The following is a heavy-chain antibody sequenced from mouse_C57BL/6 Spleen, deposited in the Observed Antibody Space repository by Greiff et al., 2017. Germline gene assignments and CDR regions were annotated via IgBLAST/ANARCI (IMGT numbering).Heavy chain of an antibody. CDR3: AITTVVAEGAMDY. Sequence: QVQLQQPGAELVMPGASVKLSCKASGYTFTSYWMNWVKQRPGQGLEWIGEIDPSDSYTNYNQQFKGKSTLTVDKSSSTAYMQLSSLTSEDSAVYYCAITTVVAEGAMDYWGQGTSVTVSS. V-gene: IGHV1-69*01. CDR2: IDPSDSYT. CDR1: GYTFTSYW. D-gene: IGHD1-1*01. J-gene: IGHJ4*01.